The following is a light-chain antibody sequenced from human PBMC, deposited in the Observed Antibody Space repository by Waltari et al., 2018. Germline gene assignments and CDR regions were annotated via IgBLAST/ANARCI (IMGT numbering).Light chain of an antibody. CDR2: KVS. V-gene: IGKV2-30*02. CDR1: QSLLHSNGNTY. CDR3: MQGSHFPLT. Sequence: DVVMTQSPLSLSITPGQPASMTCRSSQSLLHSNGNTYLSWFLQKPGQPPRRLIYKVSNRDSGVPDRRSGSGAGTDFTLKISRVEAEDVGTYYCMQGSHFPLTFGGGTKVEI. J-gene: IGKJ4*01.